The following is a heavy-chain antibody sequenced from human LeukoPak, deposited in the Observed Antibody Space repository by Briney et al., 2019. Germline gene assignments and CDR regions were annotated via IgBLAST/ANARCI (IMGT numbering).Heavy chain of an antibody. V-gene: IGHV4-59*01. CDR1: GGSISSYY. CDR2: IYYSGST. J-gene: IGHJ4*02. CDR3: ARGAGFGWLQGPNYFDY. Sequence: PLETLSLTCTVSGGSISSYYWSWIRQPPGKGLEWIGYIYYSGSTNYSPSLKSRVTISVDTSKNQFSLKLSSVTAADTAVYYCARGAGFGWLQGPNYFDYWGQGTLVTVSS. D-gene: IGHD5-24*01.